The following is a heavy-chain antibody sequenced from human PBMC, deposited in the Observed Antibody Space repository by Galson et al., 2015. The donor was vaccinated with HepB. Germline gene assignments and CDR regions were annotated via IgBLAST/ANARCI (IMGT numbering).Heavy chain of an antibody. Sequence: SLRLSCAAAGFTFSGYWMTWVRQAPGKGLEWVANIKEDDSEKYYVDSVKGRFTISRDNAKNSLYLQLNSLRAEDTAVYFCARFAGGGYSTSWYRSGFDYWGQGTLVIVSS. CDR3: ARFAGGGYSTSWYRSGFDY. J-gene: IGHJ4*02. CDR1: GFTFSGYW. CDR2: IKEDDSEK. V-gene: IGHV3-7*05. D-gene: IGHD6-13*01.